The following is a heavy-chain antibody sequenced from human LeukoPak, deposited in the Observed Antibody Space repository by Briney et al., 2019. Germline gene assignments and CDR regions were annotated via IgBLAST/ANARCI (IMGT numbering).Heavy chain of an antibody. CDR2: IYTSGST. Sequence: SQTLSLTCTVSGGSISSGSYYWSWIRQPAGKGLEWIGRIYTSGSTNYNPSLKSRVTISVDTSKNQFSLKLSSVTAADTAVYYCARDLGTWYSSSWYFDYWGQGTLVTVSS. CDR3: ARDLGTWYSSSWYFDY. CDR1: GGSISSGSYY. J-gene: IGHJ4*02. V-gene: IGHV4-61*02. D-gene: IGHD6-13*01.